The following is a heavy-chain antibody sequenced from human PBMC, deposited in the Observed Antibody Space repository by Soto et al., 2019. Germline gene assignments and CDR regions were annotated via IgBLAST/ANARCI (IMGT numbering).Heavy chain of an antibody. J-gene: IGHJ6*02. D-gene: IGHD6-13*01. CDR3: ARIRVNEQQLDYYYGMDV. Sequence: GXSVKVSCNASGYPFSGYYVHWVRQAPGQGLEWMGWINPNSGGTNYAQKFQGRVTMTRDTSISTAYMELSRLRSDDTAVYYCARIRVNEQQLDYYYGMDVWGQGTTVTVSS. CDR1: GYPFSGYY. V-gene: IGHV1-2*02. CDR2: INPNSGGT.